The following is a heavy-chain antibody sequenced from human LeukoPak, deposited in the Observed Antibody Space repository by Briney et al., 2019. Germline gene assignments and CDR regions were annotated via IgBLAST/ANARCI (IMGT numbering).Heavy chain of an antibody. V-gene: IGHV3-9*01. CDR1: GFTFDDYA. J-gene: IGHJ4*02. CDR2: ISWNGGSI. D-gene: IGHD6-13*01. CDR3: AKDMKAAAASIDY. Sequence: GGSLRLSCAASGFTFDDYAMHWLRQAPGKGLEGVADISWNGGSIGYADSVKGRFTISRDNAKNSLYLEMNSLRAEDRALYYCAKDMKAAAASIDYWGQGTLVTVSS.